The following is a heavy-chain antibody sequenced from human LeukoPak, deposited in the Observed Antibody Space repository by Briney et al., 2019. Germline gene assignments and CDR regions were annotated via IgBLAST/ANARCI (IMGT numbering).Heavy chain of an antibody. CDR3: AKDIPTMIVVAPGAFDI. V-gene: IGHV3-9*01. Sequence: GGSLRLSCAASGFTFDDYAMHWVRQAPGKGLEWVSGISWNSGSIGYADSVKGRFTISRDNAKNSLYLQMNSLRAEDTALYYCAKDIPTMIVVAPGAFDIWGQGKMVTVSS. CDR1: GFTFDDYA. J-gene: IGHJ3*02. D-gene: IGHD3-22*01. CDR2: ISWNSGSI.